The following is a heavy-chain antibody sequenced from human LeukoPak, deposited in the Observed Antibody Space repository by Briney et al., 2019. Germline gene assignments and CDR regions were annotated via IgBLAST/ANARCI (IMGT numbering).Heavy chain of an antibody. Sequence: GSLRLSCAASEFTFSSYGMHWVRQAPGKGLEWVAFIRYDGSDKYYADSVKGRFTISRDNSKNTLYLQMNSLRAEDTAVYYCAKAGQNSGWVFDPWGQGTLVTVSS. D-gene: IGHD5-12*01. CDR1: EFTFSSYG. J-gene: IGHJ5*02. CDR2: IRYDGSDK. CDR3: AKAGQNSGWVFDP. V-gene: IGHV3-30*02.